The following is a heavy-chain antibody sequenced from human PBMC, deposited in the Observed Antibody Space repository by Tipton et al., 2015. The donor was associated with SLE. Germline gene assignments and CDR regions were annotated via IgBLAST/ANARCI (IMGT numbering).Heavy chain of an antibody. CDR3: AREVYSGSYYYYYGMDV. Sequence: QLVQSGVEVKNPGASVKVSCKASGYTFTSYGISWVRQAPGQGLEWMGWISTYNGNTHYAQNLQGRVTMTTYTSTSTAYMELRSLRSDDTAVYYCAREVYSGSYYYYYGMDVWGQGTTVTISS. CDR1: GYTFTSYG. J-gene: IGHJ6*02. V-gene: IGHV1-18*01. D-gene: IGHD3-10*01. CDR2: ISTYNGNT.